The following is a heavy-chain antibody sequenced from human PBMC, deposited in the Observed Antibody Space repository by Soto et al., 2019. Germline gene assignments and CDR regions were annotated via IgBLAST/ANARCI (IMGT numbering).Heavy chain of an antibody. CDR2: IYYSGST. CDR3: ARADSYCGSGSYENYYYYGMDV. D-gene: IGHD3-10*01. J-gene: IGHJ6*02. CDR1: GGSTSSGGYY. Sequence: SETLSLTCTVSGGSTSSGGYYWSWIRQHPGKGLEWIGYIYYSGSTYYNPSLKSRVTISVDTSKNQFSLKLSSVTAADTAVYYCARADSYCGSGSYENYYYYGMDVWGQGTTVTVSS. V-gene: IGHV4-31*03.